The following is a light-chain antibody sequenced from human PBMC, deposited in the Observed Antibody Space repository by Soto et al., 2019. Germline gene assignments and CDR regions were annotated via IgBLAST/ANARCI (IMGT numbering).Light chain of an antibody. Sequence: EIVLTQSPATLSLSPGERATLSCRASQSVSSYLAWYQQKPGQAPRLLIYDASNRATGIPARFSRSGSGTVFTLTVFSLDPEDFPVYYRQQSRNSPKTFGQGTKVEIK. CDR2: DAS. J-gene: IGKJ1*01. V-gene: IGKV3-11*01. CDR3: QQSRNSPKT. CDR1: QSVSSY.